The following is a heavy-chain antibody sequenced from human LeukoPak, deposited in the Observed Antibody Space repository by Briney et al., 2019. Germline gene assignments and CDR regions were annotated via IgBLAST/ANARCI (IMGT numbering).Heavy chain of an antibody. CDR3: ARDSSGPAY. CDR1: GFTVSNNY. J-gene: IGHJ4*02. D-gene: IGHD3-22*01. Sequence: PGGSLRLSCAASGFTVSNNYMSWVRQAPRKGLEWVSVIYSAGGTYYADSVKGRFTISRDNSKNTLYLQMNSLRVEDTAVYYCARDSSGPAYWGQGTLVTVSS. V-gene: IGHV3-66*01. CDR2: IYSAGGT.